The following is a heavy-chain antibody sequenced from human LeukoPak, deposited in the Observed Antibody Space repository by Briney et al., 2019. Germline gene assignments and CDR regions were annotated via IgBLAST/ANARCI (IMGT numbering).Heavy chain of an antibody. V-gene: IGHV3-30-3*01. Sequence: GGSLRLSCAASGFTFSSYAMHWVRQAPGKGLEWVAVISYDGSNKYYADSVKGRFTISRDNSKNTLYLQMNSLRAEDTAVYYCARALYSSSWYPDYWGQGTLVTVSS. D-gene: IGHD6-13*01. CDR1: GFTFSSYA. J-gene: IGHJ4*02. CDR3: ARALYSSSWYPDY. CDR2: ISYDGSNK.